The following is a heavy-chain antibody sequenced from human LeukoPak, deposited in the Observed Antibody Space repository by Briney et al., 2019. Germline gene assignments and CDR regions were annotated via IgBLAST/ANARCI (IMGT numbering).Heavy chain of an antibody. J-gene: IGHJ4*02. CDR1: GGSISSGGYY. D-gene: IGHD6-6*01. V-gene: IGHV4-30-2*01. CDR3: ARVSSSVQVDY. CDR2: IYHSGST. Sequence: SQTLSLTCTVSGGSISSGGYYWSWIRQPPGKGLEWIGYIYHSGSTYYNPSLKSRVTISVDRSKNQFSLKLSSVTAADTAVYYCARVSSSVQVDYWGQGTLVTVSS.